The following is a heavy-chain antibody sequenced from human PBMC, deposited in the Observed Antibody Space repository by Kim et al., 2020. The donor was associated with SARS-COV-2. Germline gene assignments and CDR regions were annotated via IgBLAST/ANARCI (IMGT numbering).Heavy chain of an antibody. Sequence: GESLKISCKGSGYSFTSYWIGWVRQMPGKGLEWMGIIYPGDSDTRYSPSFQGQVTISADKSISTADLQWSSLKASDTAMYYCVRLSSGYRNWFDPWGQGPLVTVSS. J-gene: IGHJ5*02. D-gene: IGHD3-22*01. CDR2: IYPGDSDT. CDR1: GYSFTSYW. V-gene: IGHV5-51*01. CDR3: VRLSSGYRNWFDP.